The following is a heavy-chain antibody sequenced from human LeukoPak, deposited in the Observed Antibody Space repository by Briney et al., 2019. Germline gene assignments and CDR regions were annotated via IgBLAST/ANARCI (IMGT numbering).Heavy chain of an antibody. CDR1: GFAFSSNS. Sequence: GGSLRLSCVASGFAFSSNSMNWVRQAPGKGLEWISYISTGGTTTYYAGSVRGRFTISRDDAKNSLFLQMNDLRDEDTAVYYCSSPGRGTWGGSVYWGQGTLVTVAS. J-gene: IGHJ4*02. CDR3: SSPGRGTWGGSVY. D-gene: IGHD3-16*01. CDR2: ISTGGTTT. V-gene: IGHV3-48*02.